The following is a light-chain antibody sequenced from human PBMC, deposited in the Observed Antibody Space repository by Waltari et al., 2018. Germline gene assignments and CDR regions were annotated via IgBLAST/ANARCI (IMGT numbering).Light chain of an antibody. CDR2: GAS. CDR3: QHYNNWPPWT. V-gene: IGKV3-15*01. J-gene: IGKJ1*01. CDR1: QSVSSN. Sequence: EIVMTQSPATLSVSPGERATPSCRASQSVSSNLAWYQQKPGQAPRLLMYGASTRATGIPARFSGSGSGTEFTLTISSLQSEDFAVYYCQHYNNWPPWTFGQGTKVEIK.